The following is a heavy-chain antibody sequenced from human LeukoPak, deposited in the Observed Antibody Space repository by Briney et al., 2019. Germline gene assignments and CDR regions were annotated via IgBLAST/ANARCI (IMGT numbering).Heavy chain of an antibody. Sequence: PGGSLRLSCAASGFTFSDYYMIWIRQAPGKGLEWVSYISSSGVTIYYADSVKGRFTISRDNAKNSLSLQMNSLRAEDTAVYYCARGHCGSGSYYNLDYWGQGTLVTVSS. CDR3: ARGHCGSGSYYNLDY. J-gene: IGHJ4*02. CDR2: ISSSGVTI. D-gene: IGHD3-10*01. V-gene: IGHV3-11*01. CDR1: GFTFSDYY.